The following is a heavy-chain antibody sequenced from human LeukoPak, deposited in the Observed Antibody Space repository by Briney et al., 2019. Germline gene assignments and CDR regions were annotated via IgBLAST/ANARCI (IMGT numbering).Heavy chain of an antibody. D-gene: IGHD2-21*01. J-gene: IGHJ3*02. Sequence: SETLSLTCAVYGGSSSGYYWSWIRQPPGKGLEWIGEINHSGSTNYNPSLKSRVTISVDTSKNQFSLKLSSVTAADTAVYYCARSRRRATYCGGDCYVEDIWGQGTMVTVSS. CDR1: GGSSSGYY. CDR3: ARSRRRATYCGGDCYVEDI. CDR2: INHSGST. V-gene: IGHV4-34*01.